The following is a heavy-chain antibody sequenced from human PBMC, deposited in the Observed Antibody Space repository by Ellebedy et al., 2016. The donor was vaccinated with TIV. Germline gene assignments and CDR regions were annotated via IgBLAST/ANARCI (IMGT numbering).Heavy chain of an antibody. CDR2: IKQDGSEK. D-gene: IGHD6-13*01. V-gene: IGHV3-7*03. CDR3: ARRGLAAGGTLLYY. Sequence: PGGSLRLSCAASGFTFSSYWMTWVRQAPGKGLEWVAHIKQDGSEKYYVDSVKGRFTISRDNAENSLYLQMNSLRAEDTDVYYCARRGLAAGGTLLYYWGQGTLVTVSS. J-gene: IGHJ4*02. CDR1: GFTFSSYW.